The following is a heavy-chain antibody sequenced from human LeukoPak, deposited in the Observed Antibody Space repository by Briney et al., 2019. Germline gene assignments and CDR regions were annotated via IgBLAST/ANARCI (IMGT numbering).Heavy chain of an antibody. CDR2: IYTSGST. V-gene: IGHV4-4*07. J-gene: IGHJ4*02. CDR3: ARDLLEYYDFWSGYYTGFDY. Sequence: KTSETLSLTCTVSGGSISSYYWSWIRQPAGKGLEWIGRIYTSGSTNYNPSLKSRVTMSVDTSKNQFSLKLSSVTAAGTAVYYCARDLLEYYDFWSGYYTGFDYWGQGTLVTVSS. D-gene: IGHD3-3*01. CDR1: GGSISSYY.